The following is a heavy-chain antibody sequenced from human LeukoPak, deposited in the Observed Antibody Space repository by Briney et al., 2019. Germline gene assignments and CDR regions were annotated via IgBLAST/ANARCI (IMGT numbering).Heavy chain of an antibody. V-gene: IGHV4-59*01. J-gene: IGHJ4*02. D-gene: IGHD2-15*01. CDR3: ARDVGCSGGSCYSFDY. CDR1: GGSIRSYY. CDR2: IFYSGTT. Sequence: PSETLSLTCNVSGGSIRSYYWSWIRQSPGEGLQWIGYIFYSGTTNYNPSLKSRVTISVDTSKNQFSLKLSSVTAADTAVYYCARDVGCSGGSCYSFDYWGQGTLVTVSS.